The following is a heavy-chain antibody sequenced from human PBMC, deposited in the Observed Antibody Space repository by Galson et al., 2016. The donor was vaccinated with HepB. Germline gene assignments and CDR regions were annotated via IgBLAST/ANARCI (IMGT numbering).Heavy chain of an antibody. Sequence: SLRLSCAASGFTFRNYGMHWVRQAPGKGPEWIAFTSSSSGVTFYADSVKGRFTISRDNANNSLYLQMNSLRDEDTAVYYCASPGGWFRNWGQGTLVTVSS. D-gene: IGHD6-19*01. CDR1: GFTFRNYG. CDR2: TSSSSGVT. J-gene: IGHJ4*02. V-gene: IGHV3-48*02. CDR3: ASPGGWFRN.